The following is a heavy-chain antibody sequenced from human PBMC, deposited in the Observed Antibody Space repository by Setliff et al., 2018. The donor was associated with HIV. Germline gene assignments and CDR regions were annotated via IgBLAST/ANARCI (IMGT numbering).Heavy chain of an antibody. CDR3: AKDARWNYVGFDY. J-gene: IGHJ4*02. CDR1: GFTFSNFA. Sequence: GGSLRLSCAASGFTFSNFAMSWVRLTPGKGLEWVSGITDSGSTTYYDDSVKGRFTISRDNSKNTLYLQINSLRAEDTAVYYCAKDARWNYVGFDYWGQGTLVTVS. D-gene: IGHD1-7*01. V-gene: IGHV3-23*01. CDR2: ITDSGSTT.